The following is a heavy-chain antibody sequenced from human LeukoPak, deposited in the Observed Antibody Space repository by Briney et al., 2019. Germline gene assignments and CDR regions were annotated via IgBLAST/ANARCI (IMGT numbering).Heavy chain of an antibody. CDR2: IYTDESST. J-gene: IGHJ6*02. D-gene: IGHD1-14*01. V-gene: IGHV3-74*01. CDR3: ARDRNWNHRDYYYYYGMDV. Sequence: PGGSLRLSCAASGFTFSSYWMHWVRQAPGKGLVWVSRIYTDESSTNYADSVKGRFTISRDNAKNTLYLQMNSLRAEDTAVYYCARDRNWNHRDYYYYYGMDVWGQGTTVTVSS. CDR1: GFTFSSYW.